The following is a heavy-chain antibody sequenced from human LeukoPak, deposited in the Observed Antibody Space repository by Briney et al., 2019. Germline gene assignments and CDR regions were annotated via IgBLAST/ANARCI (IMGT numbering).Heavy chain of an antibody. V-gene: IGHV3-23*01. Sequence: GGSLRLSCAASGFTFGSSSMSWVRQAPGKGLEWVSAISTSGDSIYYADSVKGRFTISRDNSKSTLYLQMNSLRAEDTAVYQCAKDSPVLTVWGQGTLVTVSS. CDR2: ISTSGDSI. CDR1: GFTFGSSS. J-gene: IGHJ4*02. D-gene: IGHD3-9*01. CDR3: AKDSPVLTV.